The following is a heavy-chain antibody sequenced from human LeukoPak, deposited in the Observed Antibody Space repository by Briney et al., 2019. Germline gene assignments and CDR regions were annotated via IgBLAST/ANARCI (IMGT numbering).Heavy chain of an antibody. CDR2: ISSSGSTI. CDR1: GFTFSSYE. D-gene: IGHD3-9*01. Sequence: PGGSLRLSCAASGFTFSSYEMNWVRQAPGKGLEWVSYISSSGSTIYYADSVKGRFTISRDNAKNSLYLQMNSLRAEDTAVYYCAKDLRYDILTGYYNVIGYFDYWGQGTLVTVSS. J-gene: IGHJ4*02. CDR3: AKDLRYDILTGYYNVIGYFDY. V-gene: IGHV3-48*03.